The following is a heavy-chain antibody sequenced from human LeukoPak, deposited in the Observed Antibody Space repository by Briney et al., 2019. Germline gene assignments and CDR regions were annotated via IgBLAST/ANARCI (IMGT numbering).Heavy chain of an antibody. Sequence: PGGSLRLSCAASGFTFSSYAMHWVRQAPGKGLEWVAVISYDGSNKYYADSVKGRFTISRDNSKNTLYLQMNSLRAEDTAVYYCAKGGRFLYSNPDYWGQGTLVTVSS. CDR2: ISYDGSNK. D-gene: IGHD4-11*01. CDR1: GFTFSSYA. J-gene: IGHJ4*02. V-gene: IGHV3-30-3*01. CDR3: AKGGRFLYSNPDY.